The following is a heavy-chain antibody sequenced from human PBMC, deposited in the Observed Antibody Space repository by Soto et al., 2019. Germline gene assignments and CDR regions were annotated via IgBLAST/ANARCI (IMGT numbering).Heavy chain of an antibody. CDR2: IYHSGST. V-gene: IGHV4-30-2*01. CDR3: ARAYSSSWPNAFDV. J-gene: IGHJ3*01. CDR1: GGSISSGDYS. Sequence: QLQLQESGSGLVKPSQTLSLTCAVSGGSISSGDYSWSWIRQPPGKGLDWIGYIYHSGSTYYNPSLKSRVTTSVDRSKNQFCLRLRSVTAADTAMYYCARAYSSSWPNAFDVWGQGTMVTVSS. D-gene: IGHD6-13*01.